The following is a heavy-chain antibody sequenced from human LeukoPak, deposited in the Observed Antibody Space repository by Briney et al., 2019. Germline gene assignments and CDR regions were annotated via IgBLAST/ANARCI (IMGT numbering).Heavy chain of an antibody. Sequence: SETLSLTCSVSGGSVSSYYWSWIRQSPGKGLEWIGYTHNSGRTNYNPSLKSRVTGFVDTSKNQVSLRLSSVTAADTAVYYCARHGTISSESYFDYWGQGALVTVSS. CDR1: GGSVSSYY. V-gene: IGHV4-59*08. CDR2: THNSGRT. CDR3: ARHGTISSESYFDY. J-gene: IGHJ4*02. D-gene: IGHD1-14*01.